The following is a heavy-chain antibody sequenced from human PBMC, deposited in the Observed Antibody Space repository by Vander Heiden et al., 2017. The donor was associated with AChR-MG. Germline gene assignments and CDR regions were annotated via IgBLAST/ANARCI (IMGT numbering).Heavy chain of an antibody. Sequence: QMQLVQSGPEVKKPGTSVKVSCKASGFTFTSSAVQWVRQARGQRLEWIGWIVVGSGNTNYAQKFQERVTITRDMSTSTAYMELSSLRSEDTAVYYCAAENYYDSSGYYFDYWGQGTLVTVSS. CDR3: AAENYYDSSGYYFDY. CDR1: GFTFTSSA. D-gene: IGHD3-22*01. J-gene: IGHJ4*02. V-gene: IGHV1-58*01. CDR2: IVVGSGNT.